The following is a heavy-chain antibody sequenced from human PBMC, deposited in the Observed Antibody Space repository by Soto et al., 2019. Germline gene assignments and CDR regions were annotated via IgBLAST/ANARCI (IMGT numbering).Heavy chain of an antibody. CDR2: IYYSGST. V-gene: IGHV4-59*01. Sequence: SETLSLTCTFSGFSISSYYWSLTRQPPGKGLEWIGYIYYSGSTNYNPSLKSRVTISVDTSKNQFSLKLSSVTAADTAVYYCARAYGGYADYWGQGALVTVSS. D-gene: IGHD5-12*01. J-gene: IGHJ4*02. CDR1: GFSISSYY. CDR3: ARAYGGYADY.